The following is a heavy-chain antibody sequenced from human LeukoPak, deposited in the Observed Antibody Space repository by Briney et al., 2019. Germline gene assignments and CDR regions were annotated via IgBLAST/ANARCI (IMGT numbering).Heavy chain of an antibody. J-gene: IGHJ4*02. V-gene: IGHV1-69*05. CDR1: GGTFSSYA. CDR2: IIPIFGTA. D-gene: IGHD2-15*01. Sequence: ASVKVSCKASGGTFSSYAISWLRQAPGQGLEWMGRIIPIFGTANYAQKFQGRVTIHTDESTSTAYMELSSLRSEDTAVYYCASYCSGGSCYHTDYWGQGTLVTVSS. CDR3: ASYCSGGSCYHTDY.